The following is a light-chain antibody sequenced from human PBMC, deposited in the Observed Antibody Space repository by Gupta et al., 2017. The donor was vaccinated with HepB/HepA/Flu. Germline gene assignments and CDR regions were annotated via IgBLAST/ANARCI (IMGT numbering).Light chain of an antibody. J-gene: IGKJ1*01. V-gene: IGKV1-5*03. CDR2: KAS. Sequence: DIQMTHSPSTLSASVGDRVTIPYRASQSISGWLAWYQQKPGKAPKLLIYKASRVQSGFPSRFSGSGSGTYFTLTISILHPDDFANYYWQQYNSYPGTFGQGTKVEI. CDR3: QQYNSYPGT. CDR1: QSISGW.